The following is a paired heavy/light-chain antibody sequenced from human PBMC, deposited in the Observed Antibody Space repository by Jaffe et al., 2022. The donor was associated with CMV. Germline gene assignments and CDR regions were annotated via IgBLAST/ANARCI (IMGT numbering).Light chain of an antibody. CDR2: LEGSGSY. J-gene: IGLJ3*02. V-gene: IGLV4-60*03. Sequence: QPVLTQSSSASASLGSSVKVTCTLSSGHSNYIIAWHQQQPGKAPRYLMKLEGSGSYNKGSGVPDRFSGSSFGADRYLTISNLQSEDEAEYYCETWDSHTRVFGGGTKLTVL. CDR3: ETWDSHTRV. CDR1: SGHSNYI.
Heavy chain of an antibody. CDR3: ARHWTHISSRPVDF. J-gene: IGHJ4*02. CDR1: GGSISSDSYY. D-gene: IGHD2-21*01. Sequence: QLQLQESGPGLVKPSETLSLTCTVFGGSISSDSYYWAWIRQSPGKGLEWIGSIFYSGSTYSNPSLKSRVIISVDTSKNQFSLKVSSVTAADTAVYYCARHWTHISSRPVDFWGQGTLVTVSS. CDR2: IFYSGST. V-gene: IGHV4-39*01.